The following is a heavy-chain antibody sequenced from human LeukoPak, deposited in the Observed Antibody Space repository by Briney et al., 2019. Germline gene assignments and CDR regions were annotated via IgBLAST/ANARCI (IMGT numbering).Heavy chain of an antibody. CDR2: IRYVGSNK. CDR3: ATMGTTDDY. Sequence: GGSLRLSCAASGFTFSSYGMHWVRQAPGKGLEWVAFIRYVGSNKYYADSVKGRFTISRDNSKNTLYLQMNSLRAEDTAVYYCATMGTTDDYWGQGTLVTVSS. D-gene: IGHD4-17*01. V-gene: IGHV3-30*02. CDR1: GFTFSSYG. J-gene: IGHJ4*02.